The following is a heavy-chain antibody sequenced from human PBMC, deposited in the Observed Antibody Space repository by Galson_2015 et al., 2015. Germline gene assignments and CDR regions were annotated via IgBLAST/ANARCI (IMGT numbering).Heavy chain of an antibody. CDR2: IDPSDSYT. J-gene: IGHJ6*03. Sequence: QSGAEVKKPGESLRISCKGSGYSFTSYWISWVRQMPGKGLEWMGRIDPSDSYTNYSPSFQGHVTISADKSISTAYLQWSSPKASDTAMYYCARLTTAPDDYYYYYMDVWGKGTTVTVSS. D-gene: IGHD4-17*01. CDR3: ARLTTAPDDYYYYYMDV. V-gene: IGHV5-10-1*01. CDR1: GYSFTSYW.